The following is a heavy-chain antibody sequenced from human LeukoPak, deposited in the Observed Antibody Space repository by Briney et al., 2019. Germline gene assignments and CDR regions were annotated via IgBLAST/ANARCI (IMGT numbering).Heavy chain of an antibody. Sequence: PGGSLRLSCAASGLTFSSYAMSWVRQAPGKGLEWVSAISPGGSGIHHADSVKGRFIISRDNSKNTLFMQMNSLRADDTAVYYCAKEQNRRFDLARWGQAILVIVSS. CDR1: GLTFSSYA. V-gene: IGHV3-23*01. D-gene: IGHD3-3*01. CDR2: ISPGGSGI. J-gene: IGHJ4*02. CDR3: AKEQNRRFDLAR.